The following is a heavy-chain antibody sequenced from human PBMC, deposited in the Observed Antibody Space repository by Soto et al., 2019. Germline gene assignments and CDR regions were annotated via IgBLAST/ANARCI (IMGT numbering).Heavy chain of an antibody. D-gene: IGHD1-26*01. Sequence: QVQLVESGGGLVKPGGSLRLSCAASGFTFSDYYMSWIRQAPGKGLEWVSYISTSSSYTNYADSVKGRFTISRDNAKNSLYLQMNSLRAEDTAVYYCARSLSGSKLSPFDYWGQGTLVTVSS. J-gene: IGHJ4*02. V-gene: IGHV3-11*05. CDR2: ISTSSSYT. CDR1: GFTFSDYY. CDR3: ARSLSGSKLSPFDY.